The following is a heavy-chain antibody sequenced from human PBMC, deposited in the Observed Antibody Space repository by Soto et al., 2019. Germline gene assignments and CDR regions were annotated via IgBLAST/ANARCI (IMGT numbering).Heavy chain of an antibody. CDR3: AQDPSTGCGDH. CDR1: AFIFRDYA. V-gene: IGHV3-23*01. D-gene: IGHD3-9*01. J-gene: IGHJ4*02. CDR2: ISREGAYT. Sequence: EVHLLESGGDLVQPGGSLRLSCAASAFIFRDYAMSWVRQAPGKGLEWVSTISREGAYTHYSDSVEGRFTISRDNSKNTLYLQMTSLRGEDTALYYCAQDPSTGCGDHWGQGTMVTVSS.